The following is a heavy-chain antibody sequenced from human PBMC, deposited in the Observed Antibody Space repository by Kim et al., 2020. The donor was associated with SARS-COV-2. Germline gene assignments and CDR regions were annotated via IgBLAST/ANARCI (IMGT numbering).Heavy chain of an antibody. Sequence: ASVKVSCKASGYTFTSYYMHWVRQAPGQGLEWMGIINPSGGSTSYAQKFQGRVTMTRDTSTSTVYMELSSLRSEDTAVYYCARGDDQPFRDYYDSSGDAFDIWGQGTMVTVSS. CDR1: GYTFTSYY. D-gene: IGHD3-22*01. V-gene: IGHV1-46*01. CDR3: ARGDDQPFRDYYDSSGDAFDI. J-gene: IGHJ3*02. CDR2: INPSGGST.